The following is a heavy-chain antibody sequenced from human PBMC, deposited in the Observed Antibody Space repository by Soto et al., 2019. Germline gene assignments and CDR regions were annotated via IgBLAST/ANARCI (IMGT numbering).Heavy chain of an antibody. D-gene: IGHD6-19*01. Sequence: QVQLVQSGAEVKKAGSSVKVSCKTSGGTLSTNAISWVRQAPGQGLEWMGAIIPMFGSPKYAQKFQGRVTITADNPTSTIYMEMISLTSADTAVYYCARGGFVAGLYNALDAWGQGITVAVSS. J-gene: IGHJ6*02. V-gene: IGHV1-69*06. CDR2: IIPMFGSP. CDR1: GGTLSTNA. CDR3: ARGGFVAGLYNALDA.